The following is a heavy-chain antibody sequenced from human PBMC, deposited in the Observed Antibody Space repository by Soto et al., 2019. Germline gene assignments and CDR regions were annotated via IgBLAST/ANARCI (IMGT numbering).Heavy chain of an antibody. Sequence: GGSLRLSCAASGFTFSSYWMSWVRQAPGKGLECVASIKEDGSEKYYLDSVKGRFTISRDDAKNSLFLQMNSLKAEDTALYYCTRNLGWGWFDPWGQGTLVTVSS. CDR1: GFTFSSYW. D-gene: IGHD6-19*01. CDR3: TRNLGWGWFDP. V-gene: IGHV3-7*05. CDR2: IKEDGSEK. J-gene: IGHJ5*02.